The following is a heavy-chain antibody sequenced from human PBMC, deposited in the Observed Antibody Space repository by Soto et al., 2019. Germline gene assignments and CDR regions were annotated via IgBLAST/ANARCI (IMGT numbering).Heavy chain of an antibody. CDR2: ISYDGSFV. CDR1: GLTFSDYG. CDR3: AKERGRNRNFAMDV. Sequence: HLGGSLRLSCVVSGLTFSDYGFHWVRQAPGKGLDWVAAISYDGSFVYYADSVRGRFTISRDNSRNTLDLQMNTLRHEDTAVYYCAKERGRNRNFAMDVWGQGTSVTVSS. D-gene: IGHD1-1*01. J-gene: IGHJ6*02. V-gene: IGHV3-30*18.